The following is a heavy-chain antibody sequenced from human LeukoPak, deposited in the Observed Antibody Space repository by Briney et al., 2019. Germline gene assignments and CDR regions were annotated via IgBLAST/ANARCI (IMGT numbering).Heavy chain of an antibody. CDR2: IKQDGSEK. CDR3: ARDGGGEYQLLYYFDY. V-gene: IGHV3-7*01. Sequence: PGGSPRLSCAASGFTFSSYWMSWVRQAPGKGVEWVANIKQDGSEKYYVDSVKGRFTISRDNAKNSLYLQMNRLRAEDTAVYYCARDGGGEYQLLYYFDYWGQGTLVNASS. D-gene: IGHD2-2*01. CDR1: GFTFSSYW. J-gene: IGHJ4*02.